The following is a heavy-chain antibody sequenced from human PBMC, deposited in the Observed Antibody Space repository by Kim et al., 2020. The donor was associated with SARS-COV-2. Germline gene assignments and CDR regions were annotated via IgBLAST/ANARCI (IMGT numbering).Heavy chain of an antibody. D-gene: IGHD3-10*01. V-gene: IGHV1-69*13. Sequence: SVKVSCKASGGTFSSYAISWVRQAPGQGLEWMGGIIPIFGTANYAQKFQGRVTITADESTSTAYMELSSLRSEDTAVYYCAREGSMVRGAIGYYYYYYGMDVWGQGTTVTVSS. CDR3: AREGSMVRGAIGYYYYYYGMDV. CDR1: GGTFSSYA. CDR2: IIPIFGTA. J-gene: IGHJ6*02.